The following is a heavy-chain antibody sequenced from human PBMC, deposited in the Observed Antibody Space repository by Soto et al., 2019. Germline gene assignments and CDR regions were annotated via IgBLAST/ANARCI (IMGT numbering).Heavy chain of an antibody. J-gene: IGHJ1*01. CDR3: AIQDCANDVCLEAAVTVGGALES. Sequence: GGSLRLSCAASGFTFRKFWMHWVRQVPGKGPVWVSYISSDGTTTDYADSVKGRFTISRDNAKDTLYLQMDSLRAEDTAVYYCAIQDCANDVCLEAAVTVGGALESWGQGTLVTVSS. V-gene: IGHV3-74*01. CDR1: GFTFRKFW. D-gene: IGHD2-8*01. CDR2: ISSDGTTT.